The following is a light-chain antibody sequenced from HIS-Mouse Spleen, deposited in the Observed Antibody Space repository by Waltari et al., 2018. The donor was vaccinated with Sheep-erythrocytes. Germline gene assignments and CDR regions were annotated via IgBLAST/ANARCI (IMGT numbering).Light chain of an antibody. J-gene: IGLJ2*01. CDR2: GNS. CDR1: RSNLGAGYD. V-gene: IGLV1-40*01. Sequence: QSVLTQPPSVSGAPGQRVTISCPGSRSNLGAGYDVPRYQQLPGTAPKLLIYGNSNRPSGVPDRFSGSKSGTSASLAITGLQAEDEADYYCQSYDSSLSGYVVFGGGTKLTVL. CDR3: QSYDSSLSGYVV.